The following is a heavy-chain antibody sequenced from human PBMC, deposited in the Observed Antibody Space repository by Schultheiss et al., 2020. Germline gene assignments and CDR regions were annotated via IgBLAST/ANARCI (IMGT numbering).Heavy chain of an antibody. V-gene: IGHV3-15*01. CDR2: IKSKTDGGTT. D-gene: IGHD4-17*01. CDR1: GFTFSNAW. CDR3: TTGRDYGYYFDY. Sequence: GGSLRLSCAASGFTFSNAWMSWVRQAPGKGLEWVGRIKSKTDGGTTDYAAPVKGRFTISRDDSKNTLYLQMNSLKTEDTAVYYCTTGRDYGYYFDYWGQGTLVTVSS. J-gene: IGHJ4*02.